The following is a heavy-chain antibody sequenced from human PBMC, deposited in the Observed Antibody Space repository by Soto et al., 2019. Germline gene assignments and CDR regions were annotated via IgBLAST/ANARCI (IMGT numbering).Heavy chain of an antibody. D-gene: IGHD2-15*01. CDR2: IFWDDDE. V-gene: IGHV2-5*02. CDR3: AHRTYCSGGSCYDY. CDR1: GFSLSTSGVG. J-gene: IGHJ4*02. Sequence: QITLKESGPTLVKPTQTLTLTCTFSGFSLSTSGVGVGWIRQPPGEALEWLAIIFWDDDERYNPFLMTRLTITKDTSKNQVVLTMTNMDPADTATYYCAHRTYCSGGSCYDYWGQGTLVTVSS.